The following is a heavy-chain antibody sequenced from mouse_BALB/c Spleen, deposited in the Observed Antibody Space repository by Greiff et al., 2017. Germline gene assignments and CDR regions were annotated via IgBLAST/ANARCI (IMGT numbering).Heavy chain of an antibody. CDR2: IDPANGNT. V-gene: IGHV14-3*02. J-gene: IGHJ2*01. D-gene: IGHD1-1*01. CDR3: ALYRITTVVVDY. Sequence: EVQLQQSGAELVKPGASVKLSCTASGFNIKDTYMHWVKQRPEQGLEWIGRIDPANGNTKYDPKFQGKATITADTSSNTAYLQLSSLTSEDTAVYYCALYRITTVVVDYWGQGTTLTVSS. CDR1: GFNIKDTY.